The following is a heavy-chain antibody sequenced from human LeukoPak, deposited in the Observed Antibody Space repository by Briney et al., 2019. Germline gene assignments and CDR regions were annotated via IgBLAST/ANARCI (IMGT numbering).Heavy chain of an antibody. D-gene: IGHD3-10*01. J-gene: IGHJ4*02. CDR3: ARVTGSGSLGSYPY. CDR2: IKQDGSEK. V-gene: IGHV3-7*01. CDR1: GFTFSSYW. Sequence: GGSLRLSCAASGFTFSSYWMSWVRQAPGKGLGWVANIKQDGSEKYYVDSVEGRFTISRDNAKNSLYLQMNSLRAEDTAVYYCARVTGSGSLGSYPYWGQGTLVTVSS.